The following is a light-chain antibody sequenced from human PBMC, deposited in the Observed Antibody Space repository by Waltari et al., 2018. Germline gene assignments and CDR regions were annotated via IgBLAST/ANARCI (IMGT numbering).Light chain of an antibody. Sequence: CRASQAVSTTSLNWYQQRPGQAPRLLIYGASSRATGIPDRFSGSGSGTDFTLTISRLEPEDFAVYYCQQYDSIVLTFGGGTRVEI. V-gene: IGKV3-20*01. CDR2: GAS. J-gene: IGKJ4*01. CDR3: QQYDSIVLT. CDR1: QAVSTTS.